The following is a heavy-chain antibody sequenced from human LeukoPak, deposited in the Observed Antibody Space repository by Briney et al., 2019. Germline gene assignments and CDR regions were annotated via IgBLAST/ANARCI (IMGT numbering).Heavy chain of an antibody. CDR2: INHSGST. D-gene: IGHD6-13*01. CDR3: ARDPRGQLTDAFDI. Sequence: SETLSLTCAVYGGSFSGYYWSWIRQPPGKGVEWIGEINHSGSTNYNPSLKSRVTISVDTSKNQFSLKLSSVTAADTAVYYCARDPRGQLTDAFDIWGQGTMVTVSS. J-gene: IGHJ3*02. CDR1: GGSFSGYY. V-gene: IGHV4-34*01.